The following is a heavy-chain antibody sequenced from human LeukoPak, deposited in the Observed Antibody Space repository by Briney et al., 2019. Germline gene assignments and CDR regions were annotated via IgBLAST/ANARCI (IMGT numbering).Heavy chain of an antibody. CDR2: INHSGST. Sequence: PSETLSLTCAVFGGSFSGYYWSWIRQPPGKGLEWIGEINHSGSTNYNPSLKSRVTISVDTSKNQFSLKLSSVTAADTAVYYCARGGEIVVVPAANFDYWGQGTLVTVSS. V-gene: IGHV4-34*01. CDR1: GGSFSGYY. CDR3: ARGGEIVVVPAANFDY. J-gene: IGHJ4*02. D-gene: IGHD2-2*01.